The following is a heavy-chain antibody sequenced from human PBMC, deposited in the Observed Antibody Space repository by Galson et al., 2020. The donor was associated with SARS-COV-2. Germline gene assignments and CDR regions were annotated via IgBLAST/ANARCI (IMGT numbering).Heavy chain of an antibody. V-gene: IGHV3-9*01. CDR2: ISWSSGSI. J-gene: IGHJ6*02. Sequence: GGSLSISCAASGFTFDDYAMHWVRQAPGKGLEWVSGISWSSGSIGYADSVKGRFTISRDNAKNSLYLQMNSLRAEDTALYYCATLIDIVVVPAAPGYYGMDVWGQGTTVTVSS. CDR1: GFTFDDYA. CDR3: ATLIDIVVVPAAPGYYGMDV. D-gene: IGHD2-2*01.